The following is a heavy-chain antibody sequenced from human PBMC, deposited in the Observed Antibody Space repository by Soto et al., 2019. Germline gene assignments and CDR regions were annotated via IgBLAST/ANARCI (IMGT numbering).Heavy chain of an antibody. V-gene: IGHV1-18*01. CDR2: ISTFNGNA. CDR1: GYTFSSYG. D-gene: IGHD2-8*02. CDR3: ARLNGYSTGWSAA. J-gene: IGHJ5*02. Sequence: QVHLVQSGAEVKKPGASVKVSCKTSGYTFSSYGIMWVRQAPGQGLECMGWISTFNGNAHYAQNLQDRVTMTTDTSTSTVYLELTSLTSDDPGVYYCARLNGYSTGWSAACGQGTLVTVSS.